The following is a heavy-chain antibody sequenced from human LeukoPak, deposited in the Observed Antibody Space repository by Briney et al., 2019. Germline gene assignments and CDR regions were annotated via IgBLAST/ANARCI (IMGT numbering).Heavy chain of an antibody. CDR1: GFTFSDYY. D-gene: IGHD3-22*01. J-gene: IGHJ5*02. CDR3: VRQVRNWFDP. CDR2: ISSSGSTI. Sequence: SGGSLSLSCPASGFTFSDYYMSWIRQAPGKGLEWVSYISSSGSTIYHADSVKGRFTISRDNAKNSLYLQMNSLRAEDTAVYYCVRQVRNWFDPWGQGTLVTVSA. V-gene: IGHV3-11*04.